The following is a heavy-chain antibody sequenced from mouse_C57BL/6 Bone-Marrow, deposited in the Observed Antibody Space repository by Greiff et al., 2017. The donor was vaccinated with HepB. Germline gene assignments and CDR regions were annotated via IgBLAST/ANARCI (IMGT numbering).Heavy chain of an antibody. CDR1: GFTFSDYY. CDR2: ISNGGGST. CDR3: ARHRDGYDFDY. J-gene: IGHJ2*01. D-gene: IGHD2-2*01. Sequence: EVHLVESGGGLVQPGGSLKLSCAASGFTFSDYYMYWVRQTPEKRLEWVAYISNGGGSTYYPDTVKGRFTISRDNAKNTLYLQMSRLKSEDTAMYYCARHRDGYDFDYWGQGTTLTVSS. V-gene: IGHV5-12*01.